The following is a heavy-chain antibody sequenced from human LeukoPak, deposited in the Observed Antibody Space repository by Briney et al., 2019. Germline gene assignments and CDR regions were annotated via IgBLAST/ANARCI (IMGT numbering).Heavy chain of an antibody. V-gene: IGHV4-30-4*01. CDR3: ASSSLTGTTRYYFDY. CDR1: GGSISSGGYS. Sequence: SETLSLTCGVSGGSISSGGYSWSWIRQPPGKGLEWIGYIYYSGSTYYNPSLKSRVTISVDTSKNQFSLKLSSVTAAGTAVYYCASSSLTGTTRYYFDYWGQGTLVTVSS. CDR2: IYYSGST. J-gene: IGHJ4*02. D-gene: IGHD1-7*01.